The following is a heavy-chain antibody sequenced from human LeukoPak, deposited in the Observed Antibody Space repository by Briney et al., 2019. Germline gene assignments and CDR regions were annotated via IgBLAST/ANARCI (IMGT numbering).Heavy chain of an antibody. Sequence: GGSLRLSCAASGFTFSSYGMHWVRQAPGKGLEWVAVIWYDGSNKYYADSVRGRFTISRDNSKNTLYLQMNSLRAEDTAVYYCAREVVTAIPSNYYYYMDVWGKGTTVTVSS. J-gene: IGHJ6*03. D-gene: IGHD2-21*02. CDR1: GFTFSSYG. CDR3: AREVVTAIPSNYYYYMDV. CDR2: IWYDGSNK. V-gene: IGHV3-33*01.